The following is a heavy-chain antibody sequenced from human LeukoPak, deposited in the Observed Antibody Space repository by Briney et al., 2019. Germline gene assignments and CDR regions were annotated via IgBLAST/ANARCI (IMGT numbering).Heavy chain of an antibody. D-gene: IGHD6-19*01. CDR3: ASRAIAVANA. CDR2: ISYDGSNK. Sequence: GGSLRLSCAASGFTFSSYAMHWVRQAPGKGLEWVAVISYDGSNKYYADSVKGRFTISRDNSKNTLYLQMNSLRAEDTAVYYCASRAIAVANARGQGTLVTVSS. CDR1: GFTFSSYA. V-gene: IGHV3-30*04. J-gene: IGHJ4*02.